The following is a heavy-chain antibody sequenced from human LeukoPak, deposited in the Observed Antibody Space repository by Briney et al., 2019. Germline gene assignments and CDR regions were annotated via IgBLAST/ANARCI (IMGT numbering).Heavy chain of an antibody. CDR2: INSDGSSI. J-gene: IGHJ4*02. V-gene: IGHV3-74*01. Sequence: PGGSLRLSCAASGFSLSSFWMHWVRQASGKGVVWVARINSDGSSITYVDSVKGRFAISRDNAKNTLHLQMNSLTDDDTAVYYCARGAYSFDYWGQGTLVTVSS. CDR3: ARGAYSFDY. CDR1: GFSLSSFW. D-gene: IGHD4-11*01.